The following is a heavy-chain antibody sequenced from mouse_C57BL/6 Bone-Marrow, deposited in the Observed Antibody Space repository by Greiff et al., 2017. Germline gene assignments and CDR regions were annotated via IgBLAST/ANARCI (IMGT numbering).Heavy chain of an antibody. J-gene: IGHJ4*01. CDR2: INPNNGGT. V-gene: IGHV1-26*01. Sequence: EVQLQQSGPELVKPGASVKISCKASGYTFTDYYMNWVKQSHGQSLEWIGDINPNNGGTSYNQKFKGKATLTVDKSSSTAYMELRSLTSEDSAVYYCAAYYRNYEGAMDYWGQGTSVTVSS. D-gene: IGHD2-5*01. CDR1: GYTFTDYY. CDR3: AAYYRNYEGAMDY.